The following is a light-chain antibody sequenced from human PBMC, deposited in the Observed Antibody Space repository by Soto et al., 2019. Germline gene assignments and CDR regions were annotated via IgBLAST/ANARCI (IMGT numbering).Light chain of an antibody. Sequence: DVQMTQSPSTLSASVGDRVTITCRASQSIDTALAWYQQKPGKAPNLLIYRASNLESGVPSRFSGSGSGTEFTLAISSLQPGDFATYYCQQYARFLTFGQGTKVDIK. CDR1: QSIDTA. CDR3: QQYARFLT. J-gene: IGKJ2*01. V-gene: IGKV1-5*03. CDR2: RAS.